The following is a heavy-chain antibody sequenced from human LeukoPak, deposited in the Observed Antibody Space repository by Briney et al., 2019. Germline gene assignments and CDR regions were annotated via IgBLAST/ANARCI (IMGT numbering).Heavy chain of an antibody. D-gene: IGHD3-22*01. J-gene: IGHJ2*01. CDR2: ISISGIYI. CDR1: GFTSSRYS. CDR3: ARSRQHHYESSGIYKILIWYFDL. Sequence: PRGSLRLSCADSGFTSSRYSMNWVRQAPGERLEWVSSISISGIYIYYADSVKGRFTISTDNAKNSLYLQMNSLRAEDKAVYYCARSRQHHYESSGIYKILIWYFDLWGRGTLVTVSS. V-gene: IGHV3-21*01.